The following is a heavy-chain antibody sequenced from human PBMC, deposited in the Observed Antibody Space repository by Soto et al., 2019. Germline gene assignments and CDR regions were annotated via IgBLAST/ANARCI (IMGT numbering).Heavy chain of an antibody. Sequence: EVQLLESGGGLVQPGWSLRLSCAASGFTFSTYVMSWVRQAPGKGLEWVSAISGSGGSTYYADSVKGRFTISRDNSKKTLYLQMNSLRAEDTAVYYCAKDLVVAVSDPYYFDYWGQGTLVTVSS. CDR1: GFTFSTYV. CDR3: AKDLVVAVSDPYYFDY. CDR2: ISGSGGST. D-gene: IGHD6-19*01. V-gene: IGHV3-23*01. J-gene: IGHJ4*02.